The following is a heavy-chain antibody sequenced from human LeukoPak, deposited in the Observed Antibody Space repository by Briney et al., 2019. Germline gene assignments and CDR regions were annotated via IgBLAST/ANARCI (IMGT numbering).Heavy chain of an antibody. CDR3: AKDGYYYDTSGYYPDY. CDR2: ISYDGSNK. D-gene: IGHD3-22*01. CDR1: GFTFSSYG. V-gene: IGHV3-30*18. Sequence: PKGSLKVSCVASGFTFSSYGMHWVRQAPGKGLEWVALISYDGSNKYYADSVKGRFTISRDNSKNTLYLQMNSLRAEDTAVYYCAKDGYYYDTSGYYPDYWGQGTVDPVPS. J-gene: IGHJ4*02.